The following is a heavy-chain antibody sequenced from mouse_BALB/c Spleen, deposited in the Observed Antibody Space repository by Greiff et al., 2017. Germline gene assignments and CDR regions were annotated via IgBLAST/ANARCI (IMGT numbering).Heavy chain of an antibody. CDR1: GYSITSGYY. D-gene: IGHD1-1*01. CDR3: ARVGDYYGSSSYAMDY. CDR2: ISYDGSN. V-gene: IGHV3-6*02. Sequence: EVKLMESGPGLVKPSQSLSLTCSVTGYSITSGYYWNWIRQFPGNKLEWMGYISYDGSNNYNPSLKNRISITRDTSKNQFFLKLNSVTTEDTATYYCARVGDYYGSSSYAMDYWGQGTSVTVSS. J-gene: IGHJ4*01.